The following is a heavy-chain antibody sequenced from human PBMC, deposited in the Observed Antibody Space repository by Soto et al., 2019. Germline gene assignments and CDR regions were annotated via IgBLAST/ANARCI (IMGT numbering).Heavy chain of an antibody. CDR2: ISYDGSNK. CDR1: GFTFSSYG. J-gene: IGHJ4*02. CDR3: AKGGPMVRGPRGYCGY. Sequence: QVQLVESGGGVVQPGRSLRLSCAASGFTFSSYGMHWVRQAPGKGLEWVAVISYDGSNKYYADSVKGRFTISRDNSKNTLYLQMNSLSAEDTAVYYCAKGGPMVRGPRGYCGYWGQGTLVTVSS. D-gene: IGHD3-10*01. V-gene: IGHV3-30*18.